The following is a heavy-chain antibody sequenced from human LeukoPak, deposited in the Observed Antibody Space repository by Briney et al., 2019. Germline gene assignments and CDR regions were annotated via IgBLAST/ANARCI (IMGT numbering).Heavy chain of an antibody. CDR2: INPNSGGT. V-gene: IGHV1-2*02. J-gene: IGHJ4*02. D-gene: IGHD3-3*01. CDR3: AKAEWLHSPRPPDY. CDR1: GYTFTDYY. Sequence: ASVKVSCKASGYTFTDYYIHWVRQAPGQGLEWMGWINPNSGGTSYAKKFQGRVTLTRDTSISTAYMELSSRRSDDTAVYYCAKAEWLHSPRPPDYWGQGTLVTVSS.